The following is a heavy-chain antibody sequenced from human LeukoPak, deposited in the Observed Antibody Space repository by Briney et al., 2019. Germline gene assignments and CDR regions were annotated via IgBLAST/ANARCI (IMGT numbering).Heavy chain of an antibody. CDR1: GFTFSSYA. Sequence: QSGGSLRLSCAASGFTFSSYAMSWVRQAPGKGLEWVAVIWYDGSNKYYADSVKGRFTISRDNSKNTLYLQMNSLRAEDTAVYYCARDRRGPAASILDYWGQGTLVTVSS. CDR2: IWYDGSNK. J-gene: IGHJ4*02. V-gene: IGHV3-33*08. CDR3: ARDRRGPAASILDY. D-gene: IGHD2-2*01.